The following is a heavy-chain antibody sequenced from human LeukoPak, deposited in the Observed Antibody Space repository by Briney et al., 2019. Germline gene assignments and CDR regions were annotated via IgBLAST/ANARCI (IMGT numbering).Heavy chain of an antibody. J-gene: IGHJ4*02. CDR1: GFTFSSYS. Sequence: GGSLRLSCAASGFTFSSYSMNCVRQAPGKGLEWVSSISSSSSYIYYADSVKGRFTISRDNAKNSLYLQMNSLRAEDTAVYYCARRTAAAGTLDYWGQGTLVTVSS. V-gene: IGHV3-21*01. D-gene: IGHD6-13*01. CDR2: ISSSSSYI. CDR3: ARRTAAAGTLDY.